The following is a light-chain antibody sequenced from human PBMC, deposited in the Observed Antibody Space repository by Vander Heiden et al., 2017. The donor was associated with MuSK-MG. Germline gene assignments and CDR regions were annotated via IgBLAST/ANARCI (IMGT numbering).Light chain of an antibody. J-gene: IGKJ1*01. CDR3: RADCSARWA. CDR2: DVS. Sequence: DIQMTQSPSTLSASVGDRVTITCRASQSINVWLAWYQQKPGKAPKPLIYDVSTFERAVPLRFSGSGSATEFTLTIARVQPEDVATYYCRADCSARWAFGPGTKVDI. V-gene: IGKV1-5*01. CDR1: QSINVW.